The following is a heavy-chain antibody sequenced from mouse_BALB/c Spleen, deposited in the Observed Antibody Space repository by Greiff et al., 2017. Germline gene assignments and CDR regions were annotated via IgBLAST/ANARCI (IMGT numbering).Heavy chain of an antibody. CDR1: GFTFSSFG. V-gene: IGHV5-17*02. CDR3: ARSTVLLRSFAY. J-gene: IGHJ2*01. Sequence: EVKLVESGGGLVQPGGSRKLSCAASGFTFSSFGMHWVRQAPEKGLEWVAYISSGSSTIYYADTVKGRFTIAIDNPKNTLFLQMTSLRSEDTAMYDCARSTVLLRSFAYWGQGTTLTVAS. CDR2: ISSGSSTI. D-gene: IGHD1-1*01.